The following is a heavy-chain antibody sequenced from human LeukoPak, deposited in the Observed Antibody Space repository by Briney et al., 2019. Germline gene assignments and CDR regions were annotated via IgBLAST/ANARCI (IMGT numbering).Heavy chain of an antibody. CDR3: AREVVAAAGTVDY. CDR1: GGSISSDY. Sequence: PSETLSLTRTVSGGSISSDYWSWIRQPAGKGLEWIGRIYTTGSTNYSPSLKSRVTMSVDTSKNQFSLKLSSVTAADTAVYYCAREVVAAAGTVDYWGQGTLVIVSS. V-gene: IGHV4-4*07. D-gene: IGHD6-13*01. CDR2: IYTTGST. J-gene: IGHJ4*02.